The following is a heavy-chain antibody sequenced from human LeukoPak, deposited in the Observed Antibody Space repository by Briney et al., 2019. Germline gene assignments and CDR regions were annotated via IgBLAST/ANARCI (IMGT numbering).Heavy chain of an antibody. V-gene: IGHV4-59*08. CDR1: GGSLSYYY. Sequence: SETLSLTCTVSGGSLSYYYWSWIRQPPGKGLEWIGYIYYSGSTNYTPSLKSRVTISVDTSKNQFSLNLNSVTAADTAVYYCARYYDFYGMGVWGQGTTVTVSS. CDR2: IYYSGST. J-gene: IGHJ6*02. CDR3: ARYYDFYGMGV. D-gene: IGHD3-3*01.